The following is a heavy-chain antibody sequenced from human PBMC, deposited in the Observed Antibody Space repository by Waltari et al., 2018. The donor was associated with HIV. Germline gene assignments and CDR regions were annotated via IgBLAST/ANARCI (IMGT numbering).Heavy chain of an antibody. CDR1: GYTFTIDG. CDR2: ISAYKGNT. J-gene: IGHJ1*01. CDR3: ARDKGASDTYKAEYFQH. D-gene: IGHD1-20*01. Sequence: VQSAREMKPPGACVKVSCTPHGYTFTIDGPRWRRLAPGQGFEWVGWISAYKGNTNYAQKVRGRVTLTTDTSTSTAYMELRGLRHEDTAIYYCARDKGASDTYKAEYFQHWGRGTLVSVSA. V-gene: IGHV1-18*01.